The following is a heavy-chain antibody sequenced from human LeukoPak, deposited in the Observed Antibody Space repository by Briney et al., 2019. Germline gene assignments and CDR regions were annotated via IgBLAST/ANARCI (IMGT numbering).Heavy chain of an antibody. J-gene: IGHJ3*02. CDR3: ARDPRFGLSADAFDI. CDR2: INPNSGGT. Sequence: ASVKVSCKASGYTFTGYYMHWVRQAPGQGLEWMGWINPNSGGTNYAQKFQGRVTMTRDTSISTAYMELSRLRSDDPAVYYCARDPRFGLSADAFDIWGQGTMVTVSS. CDR1: GYTFTGYY. V-gene: IGHV1-2*02. D-gene: IGHD3-10*01.